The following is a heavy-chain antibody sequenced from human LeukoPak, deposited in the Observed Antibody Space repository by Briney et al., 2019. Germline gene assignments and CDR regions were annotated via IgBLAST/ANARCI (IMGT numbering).Heavy chain of an antibody. J-gene: IGHJ4*02. Sequence: GASVKVSCKASGYTFTGYYMHWVRQAPGQGLAWMGWINPNSGGTNYAQKFQGRVTMTRDTSISTAYMELSRLRSDDTAVYYCARGSGIWFGEEGFDYWGQGTLVTVSS. CDR2: INPNSGGT. CDR3: ARGSGIWFGEEGFDY. D-gene: IGHD3-10*01. CDR1: GYTFTGYY. V-gene: IGHV1-2*02.